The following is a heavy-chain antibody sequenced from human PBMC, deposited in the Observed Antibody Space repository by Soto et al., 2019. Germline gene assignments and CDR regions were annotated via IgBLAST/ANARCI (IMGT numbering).Heavy chain of an antibody. CDR1: GFTFGNYG. J-gene: IGHJ4*02. CDR2: ISSSSRRT. Sequence: GSLRLSCETSGFTFGNYGMGWVRQAPGKGLNWVSGISSSSRRTYYADSVRGRFTISRDNSKNTLYLQMNSLRAEDTAVYYCARDQRAVAGTAGPSHYWGQGTLVTVSS. D-gene: IGHD6-19*01. V-gene: IGHV3-23*01. CDR3: ARDQRAVAGTAGPSHY.